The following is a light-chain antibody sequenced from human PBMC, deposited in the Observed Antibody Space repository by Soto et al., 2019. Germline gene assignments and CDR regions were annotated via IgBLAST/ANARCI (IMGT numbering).Light chain of an antibody. CDR3: QQYYTTPLT. J-gene: IGKJ4*01. Sequence: DIVMTQSPDSLVVSLGERATINCKSSQSVLYSSKNKKNKNFLAWYQQKPGQSPKLLIYWASTRESGVPDRFSGSGSGTDFTLTISSLQAEDVAVYYCQQYYTTPLTFGGGTKVEIK. CDR1: QSVLYSSKNKKNKNF. V-gene: IGKV4-1*01. CDR2: WAS.